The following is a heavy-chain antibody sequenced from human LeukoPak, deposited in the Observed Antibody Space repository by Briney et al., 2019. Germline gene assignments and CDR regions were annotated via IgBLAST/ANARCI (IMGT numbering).Heavy chain of an antibody. CDR3: ARSPNNWNYVYYFDY. J-gene: IGHJ4*02. V-gene: IGHV4-34*01. CDR1: GGSFSGYY. D-gene: IGHD1-7*01. Sequence: SETLSLTCAVYGGSFSGYYWSWIRQPPGKGLEWIGEINHSGSTNYNPSLKGRVTISVDTSKNQFSLKLSSVTAADAAVYYCARSPNNWNYVYYFDYWGQGTLVTVSS. CDR2: INHSGST.